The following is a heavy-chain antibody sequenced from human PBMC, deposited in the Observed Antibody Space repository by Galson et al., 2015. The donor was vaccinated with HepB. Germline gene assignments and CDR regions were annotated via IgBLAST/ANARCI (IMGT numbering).Heavy chain of an antibody. CDR2: ISSSSSYI. CDR3: ASVPSTHTDCGGDCFPYWYFDL. CDR1: GFTFSSYS. Sequence: SLRLSCAASGFTFSSYSMNWVRQAPGKGLEWVSSISSSSSYIYYADSVKGRFTISRDNAKNSLYLQMNSLRAEDTAVYYCASVPSTHTDCGGDCFPYWYFDLWGRGTLVTVSS. V-gene: IGHV3-21*01. J-gene: IGHJ2*01. D-gene: IGHD2-21*02.